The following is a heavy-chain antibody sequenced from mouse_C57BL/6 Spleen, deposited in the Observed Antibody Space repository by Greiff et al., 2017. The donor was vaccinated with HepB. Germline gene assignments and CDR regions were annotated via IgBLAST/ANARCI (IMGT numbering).Heavy chain of an antibody. CDR2: IYPRDGST. CDR3: ARGNYCGSRSYFDY. CDR1: GYTFTDYT. V-gene: IGHV1-78*01. D-gene: IGHD1-1*01. Sequence: QVQLQQSDAELVKPGASVKISCKVSGYTFTDYTIHWMKQRPEQGLEWIGYIYPRDGSTKYNEKFKGKATLTADKSSSTAYMQLNSLTSEDSAVDFCARGNYCGSRSYFDYWGQGTTLTVSS. J-gene: IGHJ2*01.